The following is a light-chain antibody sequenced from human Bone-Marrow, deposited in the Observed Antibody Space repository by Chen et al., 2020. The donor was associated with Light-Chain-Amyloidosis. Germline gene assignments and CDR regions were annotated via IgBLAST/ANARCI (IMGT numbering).Light chain of an antibody. CDR2: EVT. Sequence: QSALTQPASVSGSPGQSITISCTGTSSNVGGLNLVSWYQQHPGKAPKLIFYEVTKRPSGVSNRFSAFKSGNTASLTISGLQTEDGAYYYCCSYAGDSTLLFGGGTKLTVL. V-gene: IGLV2-23*02. CDR1: SSNVGGLNL. J-gene: IGLJ2*01. CDR3: CSYAGDSTLL.